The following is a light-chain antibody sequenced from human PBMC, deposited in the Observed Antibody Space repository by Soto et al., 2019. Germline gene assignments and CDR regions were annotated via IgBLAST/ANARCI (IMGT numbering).Light chain of an antibody. CDR1: QSVSNN. CDR2: GAS. CDR3: QQACHLRT. V-gene: IGKV3-11*01. Sequence: LSVTQEERATLSCRASQSVSNNLAWYQQRPGQAPRLLIYGASSRAAGIPARFSGSGSGTDFTLTIFCLAPDDIGVYYCQQACHLRTFG. J-gene: IGKJ2*01.